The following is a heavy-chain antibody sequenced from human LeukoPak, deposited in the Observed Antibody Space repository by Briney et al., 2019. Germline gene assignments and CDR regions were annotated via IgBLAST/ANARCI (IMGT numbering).Heavy chain of an antibody. CDR3: ARHRVQIAAAGGENWFDP. CDR1: GFTFSSYS. D-gene: IGHD6-13*01. V-gene: IGHV3-21*01. CDR2: ISSSSSYI. J-gene: IGHJ5*02. Sequence: GGSLRLSCAASGFTFSSYSMNWVRQAPGKGLEWVPSISSSSSYIYYADSVKGRFTISRDNAKNSLYLQMNSLRAEDTAVYYCARHRVQIAAAGGENWFDPWGQGTLVTVSS.